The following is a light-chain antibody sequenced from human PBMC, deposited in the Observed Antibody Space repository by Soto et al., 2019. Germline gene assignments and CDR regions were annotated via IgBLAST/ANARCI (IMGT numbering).Light chain of an antibody. CDR1: QSISSW. CDR2: KAS. J-gene: IGKJ4*01. Sequence: DIQMTQSPSTLSASVGDRVIITCRASQSISSWLAWYQQKPGKAPELLIYKASSLQSGVPSRFSGRGSGTACPLTISRLQHDDFADLYCQHYSSYPLTFGGGTKVEIK. CDR3: QHYSSYPLT. V-gene: IGKV1-5*03.